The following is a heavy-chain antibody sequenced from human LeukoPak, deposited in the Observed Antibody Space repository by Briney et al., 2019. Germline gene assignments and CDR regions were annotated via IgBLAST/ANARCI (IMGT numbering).Heavy chain of an antibody. V-gene: IGHV3-48*04. CDR3: CVYKAANWFDP. J-gene: IGHJ5*02. CDR1: GFTFSSYS. D-gene: IGHD5/OR15-5a*01. CDR2: ISSSSSTI. Sequence: GGSLRLSCAASGFTFSSYSMNWVRQAPGKGLEWVSYISSSSSTIYYADSVKGRFTIPRDNAKSALYLQMSSLRAEDTAIYYCCVYKAANWFDPWGQGTLVTVSS.